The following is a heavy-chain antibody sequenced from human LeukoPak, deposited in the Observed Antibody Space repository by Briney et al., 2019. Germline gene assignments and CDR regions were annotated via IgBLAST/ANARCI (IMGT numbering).Heavy chain of an antibody. J-gene: IGHJ6*03. Sequence: GGSLRLSCAASGFTSSSYSMNWVRQAPGKGLEWVSYISGSSGTIYYADSVKGRFTISRDNAKNSLYLQMNSLRAEDTAVYYCARRSEFGVLYYMDVWGKGTTVTVS. CDR2: ISGSSGTI. CDR1: GFTSSSYS. D-gene: IGHD3-16*01. V-gene: IGHV3-48*01. CDR3: ARRSEFGVLYYMDV.